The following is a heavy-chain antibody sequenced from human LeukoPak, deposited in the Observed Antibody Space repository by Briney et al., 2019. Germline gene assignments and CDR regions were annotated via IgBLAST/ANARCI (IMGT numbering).Heavy chain of an antibody. J-gene: IGHJ4*02. V-gene: IGHV3-48*04. CDR1: GFTFSSYW. Sequence: GGSLRLSCAASGFTFSSYWMSWVRQAPGKGLEWVSYISSSGSTIYYADSVKGRFTISRDNAKNSLYLQMNSLRAEDTAVYYCARDTAMVPDYWGQGTLVTVSS. CDR2: ISSSGSTI. CDR3: ARDTAMVPDY. D-gene: IGHD5-18*01.